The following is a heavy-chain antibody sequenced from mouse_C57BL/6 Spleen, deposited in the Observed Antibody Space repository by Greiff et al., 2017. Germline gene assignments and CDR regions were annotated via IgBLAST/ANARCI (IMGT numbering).Heavy chain of an antibody. V-gene: IGHV1-62-2*01. D-gene: IGHD2-13*01. CDR2: FSPGSGSI. J-gene: IGHJ3*01. CDR1: GYTFTEYT. CDR3: ARHEGDYTWFGY. Sequence: VKLVESGAELVKPGASVKLSCKASGYTFTEYTIHWVQQRSGQGLEWIGCFSPGSGSIKYNEKFKDKATLTADKSSSTVYMELSRLTSEDSAVYFCARHEGDYTWFGYWGQGTMVTVSA.